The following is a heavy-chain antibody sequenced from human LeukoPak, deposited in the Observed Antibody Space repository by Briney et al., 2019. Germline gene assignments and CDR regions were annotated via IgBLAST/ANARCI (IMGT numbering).Heavy chain of an antibody. J-gene: IGHJ6*03. CDR3: ASFYCSGGSCYQYYYYYYMDV. D-gene: IGHD2-15*01. CDR1: GGSISSGSYY. CDR2: AHTSGSA. Sequence: PSETLSLTCTVSGGSISSGSYYWSWIRQAAGKGLEWLGRAHTSGSANYNSFLKSRVTISVDTSKNQLSLKLTSVTAADTAVYYCASFYCSGGSCYQYYYYYYMDVWGKGTTVTISS. V-gene: IGHV4-61*02.